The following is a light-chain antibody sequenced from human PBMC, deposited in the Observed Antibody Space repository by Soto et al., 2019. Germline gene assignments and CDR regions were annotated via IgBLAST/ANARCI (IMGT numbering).Light chain of an antibody. V-gene: IGLV2-8*01. J-gene: IGLJ2*01. CDR3: SFADGKNVV. Sequence: QSVLTQPPSASGSPGQSVTISCTGTSSNFISWYQQHPGKAPKLMIFAVNKRPSGVSDRFSGSKSGNTASLTVSGLQAEDEADYYYSFADGKNVVFCGGTKLTVL. CDR2: AVN. CDR1: SSNF.